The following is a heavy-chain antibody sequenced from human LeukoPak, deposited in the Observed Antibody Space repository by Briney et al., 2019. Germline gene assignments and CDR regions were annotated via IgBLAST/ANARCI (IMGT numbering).Heavy chain of an antibody. CDR1: GFTFSASS. V-gene: IGHV3-73*01. J-gene: IGHJ3*02. CDR2: IISTAHSYAK. D-gene: IGHD5-24*01. CDR3: TRPPRNDYNDAFDI. Sequence: GRSLKLSCAASGFTFSASSMQCVRQAYGEGLEWLGRIISTAHSYAKAYAASVKGRFTISRDDSKNTAYLKMNSLKSDDTAVYYCTRPPRNDYNDAFDIRGQGTMVTVSS.